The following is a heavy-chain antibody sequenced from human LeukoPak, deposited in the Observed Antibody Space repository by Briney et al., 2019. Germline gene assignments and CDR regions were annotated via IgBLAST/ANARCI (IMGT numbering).Heavy chain of an antibody. J-gene: IGHJ4*02. Sequence: SETLSLTCAVYGGSFSDYYWNWIRQPPGKGLEWIGESNQSGGTNYNPSLKSRVTISVDRSKNQFSLKLSSVTAADTALYYCGRRYSSGWYYFDYWGRGTLVTVSS. CDR2: SNQSGGT. V-gene: IGHV4-34*01. CDR3: GRRYSSGWYYFDY. CDR1: GGSFSDYY. D-gene: IGHD6-19*01.